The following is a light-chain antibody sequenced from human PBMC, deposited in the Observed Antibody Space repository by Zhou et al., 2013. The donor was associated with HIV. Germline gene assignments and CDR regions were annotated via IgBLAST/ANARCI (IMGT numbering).Light chain of an antibody. J-gene: IGKJ3*01. V-gene: IGKV1-5*03. CDR2: KAS. Sequence: DILMTQSPSTLSASVGDRVTITCRASQSISSWLAWYQQKPGKAPKLLIYKASSLASGVPSRFSGSGSGTEFTLTISSLQPDDFATYYCQQYNSYSRPFGPGTKVDIK. CDR1: QSISSW. CDR3: QQYNSYSRP.